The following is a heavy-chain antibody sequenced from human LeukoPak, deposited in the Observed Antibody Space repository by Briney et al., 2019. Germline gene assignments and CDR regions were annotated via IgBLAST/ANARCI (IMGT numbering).Heavy chain of an antibody. V-gene: IGHV5-51*01. D-gene: IGHD5-24*01. CDR1: GYSFTNYW. CDR2: IYSGDSDT. Sequence: GESLKISCKGSGYSFTNYWIGWVRQMPGKGLEWMGIIYSGDSDTRYSPSFQGQVSISADKSISTAYLQWSSLKASDTAMYYCATPPGGLATISDYWGQGTLVTVSS. CDR3: ATPPGGLATISDY. J-gene: IGHJ4*02.